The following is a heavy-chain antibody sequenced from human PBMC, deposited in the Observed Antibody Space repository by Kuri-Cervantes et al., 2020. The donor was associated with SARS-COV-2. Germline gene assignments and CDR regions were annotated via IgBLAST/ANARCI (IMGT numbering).Heavy chain of an antibody. CDR2: ISSSSSTI. CDR3: ADFYGGFPG. Sequence: ETLSLTCAASGFTFSSYSMNWVRQAPGKGLEWVSYISSSSSTIYYADSVKGRFTISRDNAKNSLYLQMNSLRDEDTAVYYCADFYGGFPGWGQGTLVTVSS. CDR1: GFTFSSYS. D-gene: IGHD4-23*01. V-gene: IGHV3-48*02. J-gene: IGHJ4*02.